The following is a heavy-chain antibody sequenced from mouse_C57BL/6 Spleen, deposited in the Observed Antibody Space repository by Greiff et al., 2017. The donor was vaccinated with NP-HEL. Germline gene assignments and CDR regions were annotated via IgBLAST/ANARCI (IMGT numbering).Heavy chain of an antibody. V-gene: IGHV1-82*01. CDR1: GYAFTSSW. Sequence: VQLQQSGPELVKPGASVKISCKASGYAFTSSWMNWVKQRPGKGLEWIGRIYPGDGDTNYNGKFKGKATLTADKSSSTAYMQLSSLTSEVSAVYCCARDWEWAMGYWGQGTSVTVSS. CDR2: IYPGDGDT. CDR3: ARDWEWAMGY. D-gene: IGHD4-1*01. J-gene: IGHJ4*01.